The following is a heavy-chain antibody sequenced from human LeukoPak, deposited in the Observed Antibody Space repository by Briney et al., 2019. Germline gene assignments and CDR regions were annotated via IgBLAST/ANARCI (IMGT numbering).Heavy chain of an antibody. CDR1: GGSISSYY. Sequence: KTSETLSLTCTVSGGSISSYYWSWIRQPPGKGLEWIGYIYYSGSTNYNPSLKSRVTISVDTSKNQFSLKLSSVTAADTAVYYCAVRGPTALDYWGQGTLVTVSS. CDR3: AVRGPTALDY. J-gene: IGHJ4*02. D-gene: IGHD3-10*01. V-gene: IGHV4-59*01. CDR2: IYYSGST.